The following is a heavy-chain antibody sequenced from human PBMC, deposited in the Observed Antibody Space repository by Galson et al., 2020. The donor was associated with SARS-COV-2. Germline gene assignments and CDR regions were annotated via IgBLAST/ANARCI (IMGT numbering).Heavy chain of an antibody. Sequence: SETLSLTCTVSGGSISSSVYYWGWIRQPPGKGPEWIGSIYYTGSTYYNPSLKSRLTISVDTSKNQFSLRLRSVTAADTAVYYCARDRDVWGNSRDSFSYWG. J-gene: IGHJ4*01. CDR1: GGSISSSVYY. CDR3: ARDRDVWGNSRDSFSY. D-gene: IGHD3-16*02. V-gene: IGHV4-39*07. CDR2: IYYTGST.